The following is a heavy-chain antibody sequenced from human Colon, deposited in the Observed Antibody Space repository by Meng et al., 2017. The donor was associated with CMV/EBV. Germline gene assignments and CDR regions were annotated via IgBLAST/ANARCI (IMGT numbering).Heavy chain of an antibody. CDR2: IYGSGRTT. CDR1: GFTFSGYG. J-gene: IGHJ4*02. CDR3: AKDSREYESSFDY. Sequence: GESLKISCAASGFTFSGYGMAWVRQAPGKGLELVSVIYGSGRTTYYADSVKGRFTISRDNSKDTMYLQMNSLRVEDTAVYYCAKDSREYESSFDYWGQGTLVTVSS. D-gene: IGHD2/OR15-2a*01. V-gene: IGHV3-23*03.